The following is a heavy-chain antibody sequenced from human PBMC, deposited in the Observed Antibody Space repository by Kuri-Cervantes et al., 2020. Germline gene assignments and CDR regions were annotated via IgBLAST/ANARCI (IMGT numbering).Heavy chain of an antibody. D-gene: IGHD7-27*01. CDR2: INTNTGNP. J-gene: IGHJ5*02. CDR3: ARANWPTPGRPANWFDP. CDR1: GYTFTSYD. Sequence: ASVKVSCKASGYTFTSYDINWVRQAPGQGLEWMGWINTNTGNPTYAQGFTGRFVFSLDTSVSTAYLQISSLKAEDTAVYYCARANWPTPGRPANWFDPWGQGTLVTVSS. V-gene: IGHV7-4-1*02.